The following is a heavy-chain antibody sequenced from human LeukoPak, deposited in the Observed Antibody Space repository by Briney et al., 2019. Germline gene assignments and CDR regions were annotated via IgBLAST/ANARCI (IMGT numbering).Heavy chain of an antibody. Sequence: GGSLRLSCAASGFTFSSYWMSWVRQAPGKGLEWVANIKQDGSEKYYVDSEKGRFTISRDNSKNTVYLQMNSLRAEDTAVYFCAREAVTTGTFDYWGQGTLVTVSS. D-gene: IGHD4-17*01. J-gene: IGHJ4*02. CDR1: GFTFSSYW. CDR3: AREAVTTGTFDY. CDR2: IKQDGSEK. V-gene: IGHV3-7*01.